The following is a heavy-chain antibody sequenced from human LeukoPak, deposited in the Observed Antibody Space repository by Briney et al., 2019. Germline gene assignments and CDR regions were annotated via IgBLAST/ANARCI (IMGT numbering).Heavy chain of an antibody. D-gene: IGHD6-13*01. CDR3: ARSGRSSWYDYYYYGMDV. CDR2: INPNSGGT. J-gene: IGHJ6*02. V-gene: IGHV1-2*04. CDR1: GYTFTGYY. Sequence: ASVKVSCKASGYTFTGYYMHWVRQAPGQGLEWMGWINPNSGGTNYAQKFQGWVTMTRDTSISTAYMELSRLRSDDTAVYYCARSGRSSWYDYYYYGMDVWGQGTTVTVSS.